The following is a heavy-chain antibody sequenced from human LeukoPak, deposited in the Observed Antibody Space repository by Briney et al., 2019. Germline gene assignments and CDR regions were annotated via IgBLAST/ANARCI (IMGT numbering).Heavy chain of an antibody. CDR1: GFTFSSNG. CDR2: IQNDGNNK. V-gene: IGHV3-30*02. Sequence: GGSLRLSCAASGFTFSSNGMHWVRQAPGKGLECVAFIQNDGNNKEYADSVKGRFTISRDNSKNTLYLQMNSLRAEDTAVYYCARDWGTSSLYLVNWGQGTLVTVSS. D-gene: IGHD6-6*01. CDR3: ARDWGTSSLYLVN. J-gene: IGHJ4*02.